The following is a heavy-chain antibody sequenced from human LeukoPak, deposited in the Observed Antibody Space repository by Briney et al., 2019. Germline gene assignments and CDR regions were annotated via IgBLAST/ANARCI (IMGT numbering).Heavy chain of an antibody. CDR1: GYTFTSYD. CDR3: ARRGFGELLIYYYYMDV. Sequence: ASVKVSCKASGYTFTSYDINWVRQATGQGREWMGWMNPNSGNTGYAQKFQGRVTMTRNTSISTAYIELSSLRSEDTAVYYCARRGFGELLIYYYYMDVWGKGTTVTVSS. V-gene: IGHV1-8*01. D-gene: IGHD3-10*01. CDR2: MNPNSGNT. J-gene: IGHJ6*03.